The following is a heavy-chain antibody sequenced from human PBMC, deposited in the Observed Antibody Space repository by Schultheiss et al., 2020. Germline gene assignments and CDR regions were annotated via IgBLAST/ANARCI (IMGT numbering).Heavy chain of an antibody. J-gene: IGHJ6*02. CDR1: GFTFSSYA. D-gene: IGHD3-10*01. CDR3: ARAVGSGSYYNVGLAGSFGMDV. CDR2: ISYDGSNK. Sequence: GESMKISCAASGFTFSSYAMHWVRQAPGKGLEWVAVISYDGSNKYYADSVKGRFTISRDNSKNTLYLQMNSLRAEDTAVYYCARAVGSGSYYNVGLAGSFGMDVWGPGTTVTVAS. V-gene: IGHV3-30*01.